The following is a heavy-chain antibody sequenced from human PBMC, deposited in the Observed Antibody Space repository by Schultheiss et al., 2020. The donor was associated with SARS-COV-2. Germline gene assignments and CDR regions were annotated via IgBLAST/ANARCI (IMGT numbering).Heavy chain of an antibody. CDR1: GGSISSSSYY. J-gene: IGHJ4*02. D-gene: IGHD6-19*01. CDR2: IYYSGST. CDR3: ARDTSSSGWYY. Sequence: SETLSLTCTVSGGSISSSSYYWGWIRQPPGKGLEWIGSIYYSGSTYYNPSLKSRVTISVDTSKNQFSLKLSSVTAADTAVYYCARDTSSSGWYYWGQGTLVTVSS. V-gene: IGHV4-39*02.